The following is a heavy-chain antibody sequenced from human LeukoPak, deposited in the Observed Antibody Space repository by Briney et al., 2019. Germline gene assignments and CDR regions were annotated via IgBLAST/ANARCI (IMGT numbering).Heavy chain of an antibody. V-gene: IGHV3-30*02. CDR3: ARDRGKDYFGD. CDR1: GLTFTNHG. J-gene: IGHJ4*02. CDR2: VRNDGFDT. D-gene: IGHD4-23*01. Sequence: GGSLRLFCVTSGLTFTNHGFHWLRQAADKGLEWVAFVRNDGFDTYHSNSVKGRFSISRDDSKNTVYLQMNSLRAEDTALYYCARDRGKDYFGDWGQGTQVTVSS.